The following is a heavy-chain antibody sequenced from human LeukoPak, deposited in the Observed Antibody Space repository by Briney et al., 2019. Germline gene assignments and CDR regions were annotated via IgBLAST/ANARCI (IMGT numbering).Heavy chain of an antibody. CDR1: GGSISSYY. Sequence: SETLSLTCTVSGGSISSYYWSWIRQAAGKGLEWIGRIYTSGSTNYNPSLKSRVTMSVDTSKNQFSLKLSSVTAADTAVYYWARGQEQQLVPITFYYMDVWGKGTTVTVSS. J-gene: IGHJ6*03. V-gene: IGHV4-4*07. D-gene: IGHD6-13*01. CDR3: ARGQEQQLVPITFYYMDV. CDR2: IYTSGST.